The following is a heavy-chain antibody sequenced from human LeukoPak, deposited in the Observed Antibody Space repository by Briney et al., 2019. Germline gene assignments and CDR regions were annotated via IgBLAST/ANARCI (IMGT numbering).Heavy chain of an antibody. D-gene: IGHD3-3*01. CDR2: ISSSGSTI. V-gene: IGHV3-48*03. J-gene: IGHJ5*02. CDR3: ARGGTDFWSGYSTTNWFDP. Sequence: QPGGSLRLSCAASGFTFSSYEMNWVRQAPGKGLEWVSYISSSGSTIYYADSVNGRFTISRDNAKNSLYLQMNSLRAEDTAVYYCARGGTDFWSGYSTTNWFDPWGQGTLVTVSS. CDR1: GFTFSSYE.